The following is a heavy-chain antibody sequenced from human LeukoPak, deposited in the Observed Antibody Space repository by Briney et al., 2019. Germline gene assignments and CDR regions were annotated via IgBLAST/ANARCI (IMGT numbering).Heavy chain of an antibody. CDR3: ARDLSPVVRASPMGY. CDR1: GFTFSTYG. V-gene: IGHV3-30*03. D-gene: IGHD3-10*01. Sequence: GTSLRLSCAASGFTFSTYGMHWVRQAPGKGLEWVALITYDGYYKYYSDSVKGRFTISSDTSKNTLPLQMNSLRAEDTAVYYCARDLSPVVRASPMGYWGQRTLVTVSS. CDR2: ITYDGYYK. J-gene: IGHJ4*02.